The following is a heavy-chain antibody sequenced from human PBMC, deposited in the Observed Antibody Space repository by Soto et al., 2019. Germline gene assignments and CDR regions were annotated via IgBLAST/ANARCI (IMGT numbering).Heavy chain of an antibody. CDR1: GVTASSNY. Sequence: GGSLRLSCAAGGVTASSNYMSWVRQAPGKGLEWVSVIYSGGSTYYADSVKGRFTISRDNSKNTLYLQMNSLRAEDTAVYYCARALLGGHYYYYMDGWGKGTTVTVSS. J-gene: IGHJ6*03. D-gene: IGHD2-21*02. CDR2: IYSGGST. V-gene: IGHV3-66*01. CDR3: ARALLGGHYYYYMDG.